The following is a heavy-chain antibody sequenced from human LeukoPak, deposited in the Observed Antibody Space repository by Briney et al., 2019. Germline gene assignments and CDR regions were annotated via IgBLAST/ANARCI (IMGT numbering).Heavy chain of an antibody. Sequence: SETLSLTCIVSGGSISSSSYYWNWIRQPPGKGLEWIGSIYYSGSIYYNPSLKSRVTITVDTSKNQFSLKLSSVTAADTAVYYCARLGYYDSSVLWAPGGNWFDPWGQGTLVTVSS. V-gene: IGHV4-39*01. J-gene: IGHJ5*02. CDR2: IYYSGSI. CDR1: GGSISSSSYY. CDR3: ARLGYYDSSVLWAPGGNWFDP. D-gene: IGHD3-22*01.